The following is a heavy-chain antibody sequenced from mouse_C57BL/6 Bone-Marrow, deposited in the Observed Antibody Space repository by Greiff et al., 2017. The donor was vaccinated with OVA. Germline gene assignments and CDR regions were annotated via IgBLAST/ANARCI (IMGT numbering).Heavy chain of an antibody. CDR3: ARGSTTVVARYFDV. D-gene: IGHD1-1*01. V-gene: IGHV1-55*01. J-gene: IGHJ1*03. Sequence: QVQLQQPGAELVKPGASVKMSCKASGYTFTSYWITWVKQRPGQGLEWIGDIYPGSGSTNYNEKFKSKATLTVDTSSSTAYMQLSSLTSEDSAVYYCARGSTTVVARYFDVWGTGTTVTVSS. CDR2: IYPGSGST. CDR1: GYTFTSYW.